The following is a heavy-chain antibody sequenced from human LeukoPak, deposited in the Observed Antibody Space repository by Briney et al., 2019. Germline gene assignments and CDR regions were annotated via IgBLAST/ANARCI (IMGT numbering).Heavy chain of an antibody. CDR3: ARDSYMEEAGLVVAAHFDY. V-gene: IGHV4-39*07. CDR1: GGSISSSSYY. CDR2: IHYSGST. D-gene: IGHD2-15*01. Sequence: SETLSLTCTVSGGSISSSSYYWGWIRQPPGKGLEWIASIHYSGSTYYNPSLKSRVTISVDTSKNQFSLKLSSVTAADTAVYYCARDSYMEEAGLVVAAHFDYWGQGTLVTVSS. J-gene: IGHJ4*02.